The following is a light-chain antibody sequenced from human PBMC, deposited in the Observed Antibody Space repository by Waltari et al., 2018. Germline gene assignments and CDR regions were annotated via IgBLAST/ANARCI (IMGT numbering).Light chain of an antibody. J-gene: IGKJ2*01. Sequence: EIVLTQSPTSLSVSPGEGTTLSCGASQSVSNNLAWYQQKPGQAPRLLVYDASTRATGFPARFSGSGSGTEFTLTISSLQSEDFAVYCCQQYSDWPYTFGQGTKVGIK. CDR3: QQYSDWPYT. CDR1: QSVSNN. V-gene: IGKV3-15*01. CDR2: DAS.